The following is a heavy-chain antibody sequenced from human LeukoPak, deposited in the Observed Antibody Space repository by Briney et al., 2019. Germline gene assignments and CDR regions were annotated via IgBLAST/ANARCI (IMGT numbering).Heavy chain of an antibody. J-gene: IGHJ5*02. CDR2: IYWNDDK. Sequence: SGPTLVNPTQTLTLTCTFSGFSLSTSGVGVGWIRQPPGKAMEWLALIYWNDDKLYSPSLKSRLTITKDTSKNQVVLTMTNMDPVDTATYYCAHRPRFGGAFDPWGQGTLVTVSS. D-gene: IGHD3-10*01. CDR3: AHRPRFGGAFDP. CDR1: GFSLSTSGVG. V-gene: IGHV2-5*01.